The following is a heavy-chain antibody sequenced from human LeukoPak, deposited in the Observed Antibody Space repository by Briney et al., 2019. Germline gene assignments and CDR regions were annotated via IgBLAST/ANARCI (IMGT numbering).Heavy chain of an antibody. V-gene: IGHV3-23*01. CDR2: IIGSGGNT. J-gene: IGHJ1*01. CDR1: GFTFSNYA. Sequence: PGGSLRLSCAASGFTFSNYAMSWVRQAPGKGLEWVSAIIGSGGNTYYPDSLKGRFTISRDNSKNTLYLQINSLRAEDTAVYYCTKEASTAVAGYAVYFQHWGQGTLVTVSS. CDR3: TKEASTAVAGYAVYFQH. D-gene: IGHD6-19*01.